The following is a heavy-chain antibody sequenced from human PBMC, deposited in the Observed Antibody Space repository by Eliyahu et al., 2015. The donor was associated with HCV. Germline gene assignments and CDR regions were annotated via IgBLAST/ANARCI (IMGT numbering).Heavy chain of an antibody. D-gene: IGHD1-26*01. V-gene: IGHV3-33*01. CDR1: GXNXXEYX. CDR2: VSSDEKTK. J-gene: IGHJ3*01. Sequence: QARLEEFGGTAVQSGGSLRVSCTASGXNXXEYXIXWVRQAXGRGLEWLAGVSSDEKTKYYDRSVEGRFFISRDNSNNTIFLQMHSLRAEESAIYYCVRDPYSGNYARGWDSAFDVWGQGTFVTV. CDR3: VRDPYSGNYARGWDSAFDV.